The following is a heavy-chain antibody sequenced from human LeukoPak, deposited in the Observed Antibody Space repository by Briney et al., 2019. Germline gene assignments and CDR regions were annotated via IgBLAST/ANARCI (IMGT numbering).Heavy chain of an antibody. CDR2: INHSGST. J-gene: IGHJ4*02. V-gene: IGHV4-34*01. CDR1: GGSFSGYY. Sequence: SETLSLTCAVYGGSFSGYYWSWIRQPPGKGLEWIGEINHSGSTNYNPSLKSRVTISVDTSKNQFSLKLSSVTAADTAVYYCARGLRYCSGGSCYSGFRYWGQGTLVTVSS. D-gene: IGHD2-15*01. CDR3: ARGLRYCSGGSCYSGFRY.